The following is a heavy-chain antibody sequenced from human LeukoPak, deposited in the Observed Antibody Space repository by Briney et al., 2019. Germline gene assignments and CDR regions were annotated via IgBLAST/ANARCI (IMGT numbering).Heavy chain of an antibody. CDR2: ISNEGGGP. Sequence: GGSLRLSCAASGIAFNNYGLVWVRQAPGKGLEGVSAISNEGGGPTYADLVKGRFSVSRDNSNNPLCRQMNSLSAEDTAIYYCAKGSSGYFFDLWGQGTLVTVSS. CDR3: AKGSSGYFFDL. J-gene: IGHJ4*02. CDR1: GIAFNNYG. V-gene: IGHV3-23*01. D-gene: IGHD3-22*01.